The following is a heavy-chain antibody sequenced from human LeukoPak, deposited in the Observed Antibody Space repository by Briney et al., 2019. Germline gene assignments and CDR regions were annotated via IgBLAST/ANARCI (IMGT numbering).Heavy chain of an antibody. CDR3: ATRRRYCSSTSCPPYYYYGMDV. V-gene: IGHV1-69*01. CDR1: GGTFSSYA. J-gene: IGHJ6*02. CDR2: IIPIFGTA. D-gene: IGHD2-2*01. Sequence: ASVKVSCKASGGTFSSYAISWVRQAPGQGLEWMGGIIPIFGTANYAQKVQGRVTITADESTSTAYMELSSLRSEDTAVYYCATRRRYCSSTSCPPYYYYGMDVWGQGTTVTVSS.